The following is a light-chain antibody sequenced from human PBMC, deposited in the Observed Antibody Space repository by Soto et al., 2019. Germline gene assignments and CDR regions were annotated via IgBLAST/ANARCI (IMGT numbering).Light chain of an antibody. CDR1: QSISSY. CDR3: QQSYSTPSYT. CDR2: AAS. Sequence: DIQMTQSPSSLSASVGDRVTITCRASQSISSYLNWYQQKPGKAPKLLIYAASSLQSGVPSRFSGSGSGTDFTLTISSLQPEDFATYYYQQSYSTPSYTVGQGTKLEIK. V-gene: IGKV1-39*01. J-gene: IGKJ2*01.